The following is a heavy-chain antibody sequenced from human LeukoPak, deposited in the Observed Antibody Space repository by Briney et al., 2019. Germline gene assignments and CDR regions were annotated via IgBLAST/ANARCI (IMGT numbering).Heavy chain of an antibody. V-gene: IGHV3-7*01. J-gene: IGHJ4*02. CDR2: IKQDGTEK. CDR3: ARDWDYDILTGPEYYFDY. Sequence: PGGSLRLSCVASGFTFSNAWMSWVRQAPGKGLEWVANIKQDGTEKYYVDSVKGRFTISRDNAKNSLYLQMNSLRAEDTAVYYCARDWDYDILTGPEYYFDYWGQGTLVTVSS. CDR1: GFTFSNAW. D-gene: IGHD3-9*01.